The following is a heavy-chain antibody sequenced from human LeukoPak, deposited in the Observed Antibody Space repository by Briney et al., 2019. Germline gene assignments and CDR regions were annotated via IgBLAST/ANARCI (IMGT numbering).Heavy chain of an antibody. V-gene: IGHV3-30*14. CDR2: ISYDGSNK. J-gene: IGHJ4*02. D-gene: IGHD1-26*01. Sequence: GGSLRLSCAASGFTFSSYAMHWVRQAPGKGLEWVAVISYDGSNKYYADSVKGRFTISRDNSKNTLYLQMNSLRAEDTAVYYCARVQSGSYDFDYWGQGTLVTVSS. CDR1: GFTFSSYA. CDR3: ARVQSGSYDFDY.